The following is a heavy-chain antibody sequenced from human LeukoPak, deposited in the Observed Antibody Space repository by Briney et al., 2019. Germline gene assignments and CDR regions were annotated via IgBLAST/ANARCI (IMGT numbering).Heavy chain of an antibody. D-gene: IGHD3-22*01. CDR2: ISSSSSYI. J-gene: IGHJ4*02. CDR1: GFTFSSYS. CDR3: AKGSRTIVVVIAPNFDY. V-gene: IGHV3-21*04. Sequence: GGSLRLSCAASGFTFSSYSMNWVRQAPGKGLEWVSSISSSSSYIYYADSVKGRFTISRDNAKNTLYLQMNSPRGEDTAVYYCAKGSRTIVVVIAPNFDYWGQGTLVTVSS.